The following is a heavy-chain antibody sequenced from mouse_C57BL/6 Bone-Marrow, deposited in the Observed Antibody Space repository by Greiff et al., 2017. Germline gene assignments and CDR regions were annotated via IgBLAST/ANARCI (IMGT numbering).Heavy chain of an antibody. CDR3: AITGDDAGLAY. Sequence: QVKLLQSGAELARPGASVKLSCKASGYTFTSYGISWVMQRTGQGLEWIGEIYPRSGNTYYIETFKGKATLTADKSSSTPYMELRSLTSADSAVYFCAITGDDAGLAYWGQGTLVTVSA. CDR2: IYPRSGNT. CDR1: GYTFTSYG. J-gene: IGHJ3*01. D-gene: IGHD2-13*01. V-gene: IGHV1-81*01.